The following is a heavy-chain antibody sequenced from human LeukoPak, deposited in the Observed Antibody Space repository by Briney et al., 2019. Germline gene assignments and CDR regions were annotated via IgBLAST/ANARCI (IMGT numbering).Heavy chain of an antibody. Sequence: PGGSLRLSCAASGFTFSSYGMHWVRQAPGKGLEWVAVISYDGSNKYYADSVKGRFTISRDNSKNTLYLQMNSLRAEDTAVYYCAKDDYGDYVPGYWGQGTLVTVSS. CDR3: AKDDYGDYVPGY. D-gene: IGHD4-17*01. CDR1: GFTFSSYG. CDR2: ISYDGSNK. J-gene: IGHJ4*02. V-gene: IGHV3-30*18.